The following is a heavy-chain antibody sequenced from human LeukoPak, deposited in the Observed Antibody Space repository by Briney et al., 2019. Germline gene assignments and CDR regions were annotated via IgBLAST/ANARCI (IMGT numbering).Heavy chain of an antibody. V-gene: IGHV3-23*01. CDR1: GFTFSSYA. CDR3: ARDDDGDYYFDY. Sequence: GGSLRLSCAASGFTFSSYAMSWVRQAPGKGLEWVSAISGSGGSTYYADSVKGRFTISRDNAKNSLYLQMNSLRAEDTAVYYCARDDDGDYYFDYWGQGTLVTVSS. J-gene: IGHJ4*02. CDR2: ISGSGGST. D-gene: IGHD4-17*01.